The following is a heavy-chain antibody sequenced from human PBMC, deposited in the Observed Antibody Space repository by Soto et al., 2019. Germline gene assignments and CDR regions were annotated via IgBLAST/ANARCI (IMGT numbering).Heavy chain of an antibody. CDR1: GFTFSSYE. CDR3: ARVSPSFFEYFQY. Sequence: EVQLVESGGGSVQPGGSLRLSCAASGFTFSSYEMIWVRQAPGKGLEWVSYISGGGYTSDGGPTIHYADSVKGRFTISRNNGKNPLYLPMNSLRVEDTAVYYCARVSPSFFEYFQYWGQGTLVTVSS. J-gene: IGHJ1*01. D-gene: IGHD3-3*01. CDR2: ISGGGYTSDGGPTI. V-gene: IGHV3-48*03.